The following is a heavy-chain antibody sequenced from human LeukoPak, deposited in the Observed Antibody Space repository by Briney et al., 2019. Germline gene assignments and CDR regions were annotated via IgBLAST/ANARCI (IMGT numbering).Heavy chain of an antibody. Sequence: SVKVSCKASGGTFSSYAISWVRQAPGQVLEWMGRIIPILGIANYAQKFQGRVTITADKSTSTAYMELSSLRSEDTAVYYCARGDIVVVPAAIPNYYYYGMDVWGQGTTVTVSS. V-gene: IGHV1-69*04. CDR3: ARGDIVVVPAAIPNYYYYGMDV. D-gene: IGHD2-2*02. CDR2: IIPILGIA. CDR1: GGTFSSYA. J-gene: IGHJ6*02.